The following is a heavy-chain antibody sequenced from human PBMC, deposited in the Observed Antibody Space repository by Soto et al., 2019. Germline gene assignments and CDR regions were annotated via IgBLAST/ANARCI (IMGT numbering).Heavy chain of an antibody. D-gene: IGHD3-3*01. V-gene: IGHV3-15*07. CDR3: TTHLGPNYDFWSGYNYTGYYYYYYGMDV. CDR1: GFTFSNAW. Sequence: EVQLVESGGGLVKPGGSLRLSCAASGFTFSNAWMNWVRQAPGKGLEWVGRIKSKTDGGTTDYAAPVKGRFTISRDDSKNTLYLQMNSLKTEDTAVYYCTTHLGPNYDFWSGYNYTGYYYYYYGMDVWGQGTTVTVSS. J-gene: IGHJ6*02. CDR2: IKSKTDGGTT.